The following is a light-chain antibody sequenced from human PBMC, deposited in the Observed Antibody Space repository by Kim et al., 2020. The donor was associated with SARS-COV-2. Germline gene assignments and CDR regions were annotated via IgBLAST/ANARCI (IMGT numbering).Light chain of an antibody. J-gene: IGKJ4*01. V-gene: IGKV1-33*01. Sequence: APVGDRVTTTRRASQDIGTDLSWSQQKPGGAPKLLISDASKLEARVPSRVSGSGSGTEFTFTISRLQPEDVATYYCQQYDNLPLTFGGGTKVDIK. CDR1: QDIGTD. CDR2: DAS. CDR3: QQYDNLPLT.